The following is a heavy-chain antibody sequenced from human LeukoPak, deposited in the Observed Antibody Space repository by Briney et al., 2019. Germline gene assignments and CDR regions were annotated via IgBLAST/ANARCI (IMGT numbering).Heavy chain of an antibody. CDR1: GVSFSGHW. CDR3: ARDPPEWELPPEY. J-gene: IGHJ4*02. Sequence: GGSLRLSCSGSGVSFSGHWMHWVRQAPGKGLDCVATIKYDGSEKYYVDSVKGRFTISRDDAKNSLYLQMNSLSAEDTAVYYCARDPPEWELPPEYWGQGTLVTVSS. D-gene: IGHD1-26*01. V-gene: IGHV3-7*01. CDR2: IKYDGSEK.